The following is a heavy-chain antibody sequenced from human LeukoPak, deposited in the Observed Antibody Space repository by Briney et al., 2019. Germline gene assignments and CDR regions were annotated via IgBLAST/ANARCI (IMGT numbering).Heavy chain of an antibody. D-gene: IGHD3-22*01. J-gene: IGHJ2*01. CDR2: IYTSGST. V-gene: IGHV4-4*07. CDR3: ARDQSYYDSGGFKRSWYFDL. Sequence: SETLSLTCTVSGGSISRYYWSWLRQPAGKGLEWIGRIYTSGSTNYNPSLKSRVTISVDTSKNQFSLKLSSVTAADTAVYYCARDQSYYDSGGFKRSWYFDLWGRGTLVTVSS. CDR1: GGSISRYY.